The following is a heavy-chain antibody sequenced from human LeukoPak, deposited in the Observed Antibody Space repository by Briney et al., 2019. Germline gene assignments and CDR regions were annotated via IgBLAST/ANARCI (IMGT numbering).Heavy chain of an antibody. J-gene: IGHJ4*02. V-gene: IGHV4-39*01. Sequence: PSETLSLTCTVSGGSISSSSYYWGWIRQPPGKGLEWIGSIYYSGSTYYNPSLKSRVTISVDTSKNQFSLKLSSVTAADTAVYYCARTPVRGVPGGFDYWGQGTRVTVSS. CDR3: ARTPVRGVPGGFDY. CDR2: IYYSGST. D-gene: IGHD3-10*01. CDR1: GGSISSSSYY.